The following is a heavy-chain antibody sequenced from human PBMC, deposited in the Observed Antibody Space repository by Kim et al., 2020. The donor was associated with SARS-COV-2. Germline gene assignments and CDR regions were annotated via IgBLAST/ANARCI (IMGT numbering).Heavy chain of an antibody. CDR2: IYRDGTT. CDR3: ARHKMSTNAFDI. CDR1: GDSITSNYW. V-gene: IGHV4-4*02. D-gene: IGHD1-1*01. J-gene: IGHJ3*02. Sequence: SETLSLTCVLSGDSITSNYWWSWVRQPPGKGLEWTGEIYRDGTTNYNPSLRGRVTISLDKSKNQVSLTLTTVTAVDTAIYYCARHKMSTNAFDIRGQGT.